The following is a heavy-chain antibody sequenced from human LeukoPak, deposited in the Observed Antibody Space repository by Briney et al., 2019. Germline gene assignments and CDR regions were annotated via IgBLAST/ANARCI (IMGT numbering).Heavy chain of an antibody. V-gene: IGHV4-39*07. CDR2: IYYSGST. D-gene: IGHD3-3*01. CDR3: ARDPYYDFWSGPFDY. CDR1: GGSISGSSYY. J-gene: IGHJ4*02. Sequence: SETLSLTCTVSGGSISGSSYYWGWIRQPPGKGLEWIGSIYYSGSTYYNPSLKSRVTISVDTSKNQFSLKLSSVTAADTAVYYCARDPYYDFWSGPFDYWGQGTLVTVSS.